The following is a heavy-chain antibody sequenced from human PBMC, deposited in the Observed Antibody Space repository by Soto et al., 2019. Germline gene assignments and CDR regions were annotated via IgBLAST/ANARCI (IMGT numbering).Heavy chain of an antibody. CDR3: ARIHFGDEPSYYYYGMDV. Sequence: QVQLQESGPGVVKPSQTRSLTCTVSGGSFSRGDYSWGGARHPPGKARRWVGDIFYTGSTFNNPSLTSRVSISIDTSKTQFSLKLSSVTAADTAVYYCARIHFGDEPSYYYYGMDVWGQGTTVTVSS. D-gene: IGHD4-17*01. V-gene: IGHV4-30-4*01. CDR2: IFYTGST. J-gene: IGHJ6*02. CDR1: GGSFSRGDYS.